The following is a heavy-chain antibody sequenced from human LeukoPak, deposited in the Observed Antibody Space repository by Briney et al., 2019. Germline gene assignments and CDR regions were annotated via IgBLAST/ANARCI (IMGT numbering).Heavy chain of an antibody. Sequence: GASAKVSCKASGYTFTGYYMHWVRQAPGQGLEWMGWINPDSGGTNYAQKFQGRPTMTRDTSISTAYMELSRLRSDDTAVYYCARDFRGGMTNGYWGQGTLVTVSS. CDR1: GYTFTGYY. CDR3: ARDFRGGMTNGY. V-gene: IGHV1-2*02. D-gene: IGHD2-8*01. J-gene: IGHJ4*02. CDR2: INPDSGGT.